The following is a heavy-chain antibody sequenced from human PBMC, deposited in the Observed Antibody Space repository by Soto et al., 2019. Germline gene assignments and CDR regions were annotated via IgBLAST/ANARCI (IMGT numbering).Heavy chain of an antibody. Sequence: SQTLSLTCTVSGDSIISGGYYWTWIRQHPGRGLEWIGYIYYSGTTYYNPSLKSRVLILVDTSNNQFSLNLRSVTAADMATYYCARDITGYSGIDVWGQGTTVTVSS. CDR1: GDSIISGGYY. D-gene: IGHD3-9*01. CDR2: IYYSGTT. J-gene: IGHJ6*02. V-gene: IGHV4-31*03. CDR3: ARDITGYSGIDV.